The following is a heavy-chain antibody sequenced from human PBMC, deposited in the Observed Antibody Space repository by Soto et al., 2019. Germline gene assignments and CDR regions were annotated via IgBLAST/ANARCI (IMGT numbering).Heavy chain of an antibody. V-gene: IGHV1-69*13. CDR2: IVPIYRTA. J-gene: IGHJ4*02. Sequence: ASVKVSCKASGGTFSSYRINWVRQAPGQGLEWVGGIVPIYRTADYAQKFQGRVTITADEPARTSYMELRSLKSQDTAVYYCVRDSGAKLSSSWGQGTLVTVSS. D-gene: IGHD6-13*01. CDR3: VRDSGAKLSSS. CDR1: GGTFSSYR.